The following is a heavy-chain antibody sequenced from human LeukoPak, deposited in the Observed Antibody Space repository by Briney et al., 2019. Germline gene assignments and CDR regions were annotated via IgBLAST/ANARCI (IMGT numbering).Heavy chain of an antibody. CDR1: GGSISSGGYS. V-gene: IGHV4-30-2*01. J-gene: IGHJ2*01. D-gene: IGHD4-17*01. CDR2: IYHSGST. CDR3: ARDIPYGVYWYFDL. Sequence: SETLSLTCAVSGGSISSGGYSWSWIRQPPGTGLEWIGYIYHSGSTYYNPSLKSRVTISVDRSKNQLSLKLSSVTAADTAVYYCARDIPYGVYWYFDLWGRGTLVTVSS.